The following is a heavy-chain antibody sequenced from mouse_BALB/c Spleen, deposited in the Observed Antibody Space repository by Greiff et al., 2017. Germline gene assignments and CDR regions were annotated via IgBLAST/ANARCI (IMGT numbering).Heavy chain of an antibody. Sequence: EVQLQESGTVLARPGASVKMSCKASGYTFTSYWMHWVKQRPGQGLEWIGAIYPGNSDTSYNQKFKGKAKLTAVTSTSTAYMELSSLTNEDSAVYYCTRSDSSGYHDYWGQGTTLTVSS. D-gene: IGHD3-2*01. V-gene: IGHV1-5*01. CDR1: GYTFTSYW. J-gene: IGHJ2*01. CDR3: TRSDSSGYHDY. CDR2: IYPGNSDT.